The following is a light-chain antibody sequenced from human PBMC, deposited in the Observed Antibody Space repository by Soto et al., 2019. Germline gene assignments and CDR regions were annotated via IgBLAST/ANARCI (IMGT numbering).Light chain of an antibody. Sequence: AIRITHSPSSYSASSGDRVTNTRRARQGISSYLAWYKQKPGKAPDLLIYSASTLQSGVPSRFSGSGSETEFSLTISALQAEDFATSYCHQLSRYQLPFGGGTKVDI. CDR3: HQLSRYQLP. CDR2: SAS. V-gene: IGKV1-8*01. J-gene: IGKJ4*01. CDR1: QGISSY.